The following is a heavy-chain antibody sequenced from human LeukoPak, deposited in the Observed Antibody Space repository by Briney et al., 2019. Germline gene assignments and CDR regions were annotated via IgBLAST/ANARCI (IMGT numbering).Heavy chain of an antibody. D-gene: IGHD1-26*01. CDR3: ARDRGGGRPGWYNGMDV. CDR1: GYTFSDYY. Sequence: ASVKVSCKASGYTFSDYYINWVRRAPGQGLEWMGWIHPNGGAATYTQKFQGRVTMTRDTSINTAYMELSRLRPDDTAVYYCARDRGGGRPGWYNGMDVWGQGTAVIVSS. V-gene: IGHV1-2*02. CDR2: IHPNGGAA. J-gene: IGHJ6*02.